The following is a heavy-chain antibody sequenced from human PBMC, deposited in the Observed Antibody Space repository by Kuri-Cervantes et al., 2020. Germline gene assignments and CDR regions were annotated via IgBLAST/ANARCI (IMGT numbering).Heavy chain of an antibody. J-gene: IGHJ4*02. CDR3: ARAPIQLWPKRLDY. V-gene: IGHV1-2*04. Sequence: ASVKVSCKASGYTFTGYYMHWVRQAPGQGLEWMGWINPNSGGTNYAQKFQGWVTMTRDTSISTAYMELSSLRSGDTAVYYCARAPIQLWPKRLDYWGQGTLVTVSS. D-gene: IGHD5-18*01. CDR1: GYTFTGYY. CDR2: INPNSGGT.